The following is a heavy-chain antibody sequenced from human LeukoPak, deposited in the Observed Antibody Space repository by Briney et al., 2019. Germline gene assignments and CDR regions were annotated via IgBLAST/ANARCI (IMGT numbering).Heavy chain of an antibody. CDR3: ARRRTTSGKHYFDY. Sequence: GGSLRLSCAASGFTFSTYNMNWVRQAPGKGLEWVSYISSRSGTIYYADSVQGRFTISRDNAKNSLYLQMNSLRAEDTAVYYCARRRTTSGKHYFDYWGQGTLVTVSS. D-gene: IGHD1/OR15-1a*01. V-gene: IGHV3-48*01. CDR2: ISSRSGTI. J-gene: IGHJ4*02. CDR1: GFTFSTYN.